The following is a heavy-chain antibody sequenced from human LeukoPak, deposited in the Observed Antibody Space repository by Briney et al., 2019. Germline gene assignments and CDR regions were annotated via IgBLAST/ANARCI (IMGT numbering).Heavy chain of an antibody. CDR2: IYYSGST. D-gene: IGHD2-2*02. Sequence: SETLSLTCTVSGGSISSSSYYWGWIRQPPGKGLEWIGSIYYSGSTYYNPSLKSRVTISVDTSKNQFSLKLSSVTAADTAVYYCARWGTGYCSSTSCYICFRSRCPDDAFDIWGQGTMVTVSS. CDR1: GGSISSSSYY. J-gene: IGHJ3*02. V-gene: IGHV4-39*01. CDR3: ARWGTGYCSSTSCYICFRSRCPDDAFDI.